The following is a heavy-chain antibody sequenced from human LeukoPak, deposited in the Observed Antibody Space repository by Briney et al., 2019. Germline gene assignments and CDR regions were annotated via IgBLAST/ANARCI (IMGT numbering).Heavy chain of an antibody. CDR3: ARVNYDILTGYSNYYYYYYMDV. V-gene: IGHV3-7*01. J-gene: IGHJ6*03. D-gene: IGHD3-9*01. CDR2: IKQDGSEK. CDR1: GFTFNSYW. Sequence: GGSLRLSCAASGFTFNSYWMSWVRQAPGKGLEWVANIKQDGSEKYYVDSVKGRFTISRDNAKNSLYLQMNSLRAEDTAVYYCARVNYDILTGYSNYYYYYYMDVWGKGTTVTVSS.